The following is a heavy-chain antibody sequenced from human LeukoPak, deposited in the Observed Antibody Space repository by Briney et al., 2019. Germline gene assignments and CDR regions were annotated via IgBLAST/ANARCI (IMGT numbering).Heavy chain of an antibody. CDR3: ARYEKQQLVGGHDAFDI. D-gene: IGHD6-13*01. CDR1: GGSISSGDYY. Sequence: SQTLSLTCTVSGGSISSGDYYWSWIRQPPGKGLGWIGYIYYSGSTYYNPSLKSRVTISVDTSKNQFSLKLSSVTAADTAVYYCARYEKQQLVGGHDAFDIWGQGTMVTVSS. J-gene: IGHJ3*02. CDR2: IYYSGST. V-gene: IGHV4-30-4*08.